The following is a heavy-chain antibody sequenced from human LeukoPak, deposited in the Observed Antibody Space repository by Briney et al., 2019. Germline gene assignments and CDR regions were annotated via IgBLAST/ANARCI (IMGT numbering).Heavy chain of an antibody. CDR1: GFTFSTYS. CDR3: AKSGSNRFDY. Sequence: GGSLRLSCAASGFTFSTYSMNWVRQAPGKGLEWVSHITSGSSTKYYADSVKGRFTISRDNAKNSLYLQMNSLRAEDTAIYYCAKSGSNRFDYWGQGTLVTVSS. CDR2: ITSGSSTK. J-gene: IGHJ4*02. V-gene: IGHV3-48*01. D-gene: IGHD5-24*01.